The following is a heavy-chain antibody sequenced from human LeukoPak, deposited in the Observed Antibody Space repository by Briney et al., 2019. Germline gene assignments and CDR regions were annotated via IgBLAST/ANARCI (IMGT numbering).Heavy chain of an antibody. D-gene: IGHD6-13*01. CDR1: GGSISSYY. J-gene: IGHJ3*02. V-gene: IGHV4-59*01. CDR2: IYYSGST. Sequence: SETLSLTCTISGGSISSYYWSWIRQPPGRGLEWIGYIYYSGSTDYNPSFQSRVSISVDTSKKQFSLKLSSVTAADTAVYYCARDKTGYSSSWSIPDAFDIWGQGTMVTVSS. CDR3: ARDKTGYSSSWSIPDAFDI.